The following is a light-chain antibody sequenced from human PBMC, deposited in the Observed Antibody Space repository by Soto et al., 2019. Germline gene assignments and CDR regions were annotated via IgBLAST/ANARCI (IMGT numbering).Light chain of an antibody. CDR2: ADN. CDR1: SGSIANNY. V-gene: IGLV6-57*01. CDR3: QSSQV. Sequence: NFMLTQPHSVSESPGKTVTISCTRSSGSIANNYVQWYQQRPGSSPTTVVYADNQRPSGVPHRFSGSIDSSSNSASLTISGLKTEDEADYYGQSSQVFGGGTKLTVL. J-gene: IGLJ2*01.